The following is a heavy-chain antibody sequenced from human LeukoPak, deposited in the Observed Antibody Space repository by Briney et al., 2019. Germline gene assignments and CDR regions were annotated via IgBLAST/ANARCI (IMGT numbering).Heavy chain of an antibody. J-gene: IGHJ5*02. CDR2: MNPNSGNT. CDR1: GYTFTSYD. D-gene: IGHD6-19*01. V-gene: IGHV1-8*01. CDR3: ASPVVAGTGLGES. Sequence: ASVKVSCKASGYTFTSYDINWVRQATGQGLEWMGWMNPNSGNTGYAQKFQGRVTMTRNTSISTAYMELSSLRSEDTAVFYCASPVVAGTGLGESWGQGTLVTVSS.